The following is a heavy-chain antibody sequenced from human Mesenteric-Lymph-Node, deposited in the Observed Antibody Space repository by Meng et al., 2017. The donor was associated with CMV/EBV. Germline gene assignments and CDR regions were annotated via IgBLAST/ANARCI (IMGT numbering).Heavy chain of an antibody. D-gene: IGHD6-6*01. V-gene: IGHV4-59*01. CDR1: GASISNYY. CDR3: ARVSYSSSIYFDY. Sequence: GSLRLSCTVSGASISNYYWSWIRQPPREGLEWIGNIYYSGSADYNPSLKSRVTISVDTSKNQFSLNLSSVTAADTAVYYCARVSYSSSIYFDYWGQGSLVTVSS. CDR2: IYYSGSA. J-gene: IGHJ4*02.